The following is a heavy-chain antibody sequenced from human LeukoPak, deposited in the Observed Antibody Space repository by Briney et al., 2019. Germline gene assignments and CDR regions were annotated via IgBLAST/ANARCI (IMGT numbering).Heavy chain of an antibody. CDR2: INWNGGST. CDR1: GFTFDDYG. J-gene: IGHJ4*02. V-gene: IGHV3-20*04. CDR3: ARRRVTVVRGVDITSYYFDY. D-gene: IGHD3-10*01. Sequence: PGGSLRLSCAASGFTFDDYGMSWVRQAPGKGLEWASGINWNGGSTGYADSVKGRFTISRDNAKNSLYLQMNNLRAEDTALYYCARRRVTVVRGVDITSYYFDYWGQGTLVTVSS.